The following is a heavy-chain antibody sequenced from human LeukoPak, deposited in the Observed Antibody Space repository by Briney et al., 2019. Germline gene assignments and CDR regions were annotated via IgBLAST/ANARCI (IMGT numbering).Heavy chain of an antibody. J-gene: IGHJ4*02. Sequence: AGSLRLSCAASAFTFSSIWMHWVRQAQGKGLVWVSRINSDGSTTSYADSVKGRFTISRDNAKNTLYLQMNSLRAEDTAVYYCARDLAEYGWFGELYYWGQGTLVTVSS. D-gene: IGHD3-10*01. CDR3: ARDLAEYGWFGELYY. CDR1: AFTFSSIW. CDR2: INSDGSTT. V-gene: IGHV3-74*01.